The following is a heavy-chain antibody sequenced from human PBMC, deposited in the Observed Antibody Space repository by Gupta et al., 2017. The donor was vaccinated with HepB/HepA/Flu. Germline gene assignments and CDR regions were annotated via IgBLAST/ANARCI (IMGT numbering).Heavy chain of an antibody. V-gene: IGHV3-7*01. CDR3: ASGGDSFGWGFAD. J-gene: IGHJ4*02. D-gene: IGHD3-16*01. Sequence: WMSCFRQAPGKGLEWVANIKQDGSAKYYVDSVKGRFTISKDNAKSSLYLQMNSLRAEDTAVYYCASGGDSFGWGFADGCQGILVTVYS. CDR2: IKQDGSAK. CDR1: W.